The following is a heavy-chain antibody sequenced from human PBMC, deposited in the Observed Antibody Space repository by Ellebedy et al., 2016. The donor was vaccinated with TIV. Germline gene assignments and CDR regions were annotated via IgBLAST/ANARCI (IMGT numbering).Heavy chain of an antibody. D-gene: IGHD1-20*01. CDR2: ISYDGRHE. CDR3: GRRRISGIISDALDI. Sequence: GESLKISCAASGFTWNNFWMTWVRQAPGKGLEWVAVISYDGRHEFYADSVRGRFTISRDNSKSTLYLQMNSLRTEDTAVYYCGRRRISGIISDALDIWGQGTLVTVSS. V-gene: IGHV3-30-3*01. CDR1: GFTWNNFW. J-gene: IGHJ3*02.